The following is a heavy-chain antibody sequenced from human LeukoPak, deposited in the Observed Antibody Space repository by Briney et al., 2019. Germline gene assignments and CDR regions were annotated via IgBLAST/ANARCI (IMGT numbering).Heavy chain of an antibody. V-gene: IGHV3-74*01. D-gene: IGHD3-10*01. J-gene: IGHJ6*02. CDR2: IHSDGSAT. CDR1: GFTFSSYW. Sequence: GGSLRPSCAASGFTFSSYWMHWVRHAPGKGLVWVSHIHSDGSATSYADSVKGRFTISRDNAKNSLYLQMNSLRAEDTAVYYCARGLSGSYGMDVWGQGTTVTVSS. CDR3: ARGLSGSYGMDV.